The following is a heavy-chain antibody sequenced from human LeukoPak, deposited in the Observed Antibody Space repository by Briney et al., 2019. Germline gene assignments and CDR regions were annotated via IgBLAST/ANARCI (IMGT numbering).Heavy chain of an antibody. J-gene: IGHJ6*02. CDR2: ISAYNGNT. CDR3: AREGVVYGDYDYYGMDV. CDR1: GYTFTGYY. D-gene: IGHD4-17*01. Sequence: GASVKVSCKASGYTFTGYYMHWVGQAPGHGLEGMGWISAYNGNTNYAQKLQGRVTMTTDTSTSTAYMELRSLRSDDTAVYYCAREGVVYGDYDYYGMDVWGQGTTVTVSS. V-gene: IGHV1-18*04.